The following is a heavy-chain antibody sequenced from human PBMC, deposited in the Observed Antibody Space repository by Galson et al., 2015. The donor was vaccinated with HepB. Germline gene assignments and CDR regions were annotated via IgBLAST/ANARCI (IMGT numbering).Heavy chain of an antibody. V-gene: IGHV3-11*01. CDR3: ARGGRAVVPAATDY. J-gene: IGHJ4*02. CDR2: ISSSGSTI. D-gene: IGHD2-2*01. CDR1: GFTVSSNY. Sequence: SLRLSCAASGFTVSSNYMSWVRQAPGKGLEWVSYISSSGSTIYYADSVKGRFTISRDNAKNSLYLQMNSLRAEDTAVYYCARGGRAVVPAATDYWGQGTLVTVSS.